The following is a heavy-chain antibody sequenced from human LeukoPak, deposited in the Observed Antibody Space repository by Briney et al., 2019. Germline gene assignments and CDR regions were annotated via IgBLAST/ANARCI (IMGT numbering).Heavy chain of an antibody. CDR1: GGSFSGYY. CDR2: INHSGST. CDR3: ARSSSWYYDY. Sequence: SETLSLTCAVYGGSFSGYYWSGIRQPPGKGLEWIGEINHSGSTNYNPSLKSRVTISVDTSKNQFSLKLSSVTAADTAVYYCARSSSWYYDYWGQGTLVTVSS. V-gene: IGHV4-34*01. D-gene: IGHD6-13*01. J-gene: IGHJ4*02.